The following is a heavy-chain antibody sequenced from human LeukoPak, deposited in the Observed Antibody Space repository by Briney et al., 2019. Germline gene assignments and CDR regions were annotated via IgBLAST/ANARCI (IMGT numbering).Heavy chain of an antibody. Sequence: GGSLRLSCAASGFTFSSYGMHWVRQAPGKGLEWVAFIRYDGSNKYYADSVKGRFTISRDNAKTSLYLQMNSLRAEDTAVYYCARDLGPHSSSPNSGAFDIWGQGTMVTVSS. CDR3: ARDLGPHSSSPNSGAFDI. CDR1: GFTFSSYG. J-gene: IGHJ3*02. CDR2: IRYDGSNK. D-gene: IGHD6-6*01. V-gene: IGHV3-30*02.